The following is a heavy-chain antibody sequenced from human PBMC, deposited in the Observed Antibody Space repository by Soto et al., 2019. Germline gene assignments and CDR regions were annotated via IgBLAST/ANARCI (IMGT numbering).Heavy chain of an antibody. D-gene: IGHD1-1*01. Sequence: SETLSLSCAVSGGSISRSNWWSWVRQPPGKGLEWIGEIYHSGSTNYNPSLKSRVTISVDKSKNQFSLKLSSVTAADTAVYYCARDRRWGTTGDAFEIWGQGTMVT. J-gene: IGHJ3*02. V-gene: IGHV4-4*02. CDR3: ARDRRWGTTGDAFEI. CDR1: GGSISRSNW. CDR2: IYHSGST.